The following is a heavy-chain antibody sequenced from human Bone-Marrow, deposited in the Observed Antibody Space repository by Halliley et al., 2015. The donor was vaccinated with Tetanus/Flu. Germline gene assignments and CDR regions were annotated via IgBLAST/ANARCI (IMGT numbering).Heavy chain of an antibody. D-gene: IGHD1-7*01. Sequence: IIYPGDSDVRYSPSFQGRVTISADKSISTAYVQWRSLKDSDTAMYYCARPKSELALRGALDLWGQGTMVTVSA. CDR2: IYPGDSDV. V-gene: IGHV5-51*01. J-gene: IGHJ3*01. CDR3: ARPKSELALRGALDL.